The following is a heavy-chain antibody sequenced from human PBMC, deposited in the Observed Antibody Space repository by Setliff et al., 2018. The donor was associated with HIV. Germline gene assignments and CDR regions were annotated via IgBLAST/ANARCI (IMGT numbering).Heavy chain of an antibody. CDR2: IYYSGST. V-gene: IGHV4-38-2*02. D-gene: IGHD3-10*01. J-gene: IGHJ6*02. CDR3: ARPGSSSYYYAMDV. CDR1: TDPITTPFY. Sequence: SETLSLTCTVSTDPITTPFYWGWIRQPPGKGLEWIGNIYYSGSTYYNPSLKSRFTISVDTSKNQFSLKLSSVTAADTTGYYCARPGSSSYYYAMDVWGLGTTVTGS.